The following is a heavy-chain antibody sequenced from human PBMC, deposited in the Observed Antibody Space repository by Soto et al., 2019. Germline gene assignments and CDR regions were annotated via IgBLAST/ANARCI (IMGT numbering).Heavy chain of an antibody. V-gene: IGHV1-69*01. J-gene: IGHJ6*02. D-gene: IGHD4-17*01. Sequence: QVQLVQSGAEVKKPGSSVKVSCKASGGTFSSYAISWVRQAPGQGLEWMGGIIPILGTANYAQKFQGRVTITADESTSTDYMELSSLRSEDTAVYSCARASGGTTVAFGMDVWGQGTTVPVS. CDR2: IIPILGTA. CDR3: ARASGGTTVAFGMDV. CDR1: GGTFSSYA.